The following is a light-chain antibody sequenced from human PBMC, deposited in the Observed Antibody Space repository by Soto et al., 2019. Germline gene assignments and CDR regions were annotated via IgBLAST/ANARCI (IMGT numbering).Light chain of an antibody. CDR2: GAS. Sequence: ENVLTQSPATLSLSPGEGATLSCRASQSINTYLAWYQRKPGQAPRLLIYGASSRATGIPDRFSGGGSGTDFTLTISRLEPEDFAVYYCQQYHNSPPTFGQGTKV. CDR3: QQYHNSPPT. V-gene: IGKV3-20*01. CDR1: QSINTY. J-gene: IGKJ1*01.